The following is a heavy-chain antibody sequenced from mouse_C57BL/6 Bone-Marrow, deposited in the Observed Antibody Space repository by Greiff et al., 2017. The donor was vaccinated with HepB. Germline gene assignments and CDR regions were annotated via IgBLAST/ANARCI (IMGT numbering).Heavy chain of an antibody. CDR3: ARGGLFTTVVAYYFDY. CDR2: IYPRDGST. Sequence: QVQLQQSDAELVKPGASVKISCKVSGYTFTDHTIHWMKQRPEQGLEWIGYIYPRDGSTKYNEKFKGKATLTADKSSSTAYMQLNSLTSEDSAVYFCARGGLFTTVVAYYFDYWGQGTTLTVSS. CDR1: GYTFTDHT. V-gene: IGHV1-78*01. J-gene: IGHJ2*01. D-gene: IGHD1-1*01.